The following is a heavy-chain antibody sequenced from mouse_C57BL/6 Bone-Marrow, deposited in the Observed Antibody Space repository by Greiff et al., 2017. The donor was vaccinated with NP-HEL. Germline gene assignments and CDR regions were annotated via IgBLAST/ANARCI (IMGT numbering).Heavy chain of an antibody. Sequence: VKLQQSGAELVRPGTSVKVSCKASGYAFTNYLIEWVKQRPGQGLEWIGVINPGSGGTNYNEKFKGKATLTADKSSSTAYMQLSSLTSEDSAVYFCARGPVIYDYDVSYWYFDVWGTGTTVTVSS. CDR2: INPGSGGT. J-gene: IGHJ1*03. D-gene: IGHD2-4*01. CDR3: ARGPVIYDYDVSYWYFDV. V-gene: IGHV1-54*01. CDR1: GYAFTNYL.